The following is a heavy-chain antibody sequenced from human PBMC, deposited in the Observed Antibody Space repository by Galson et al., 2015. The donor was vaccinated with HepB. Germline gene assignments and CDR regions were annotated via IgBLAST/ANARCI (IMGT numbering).Heavy chain of an antibody. J-gene: IGHJ4*02. CDR2: TYYRSTWKN. V-gene: IGHV6-1*01. D-gene: IGHD6-19*01. CDR1: GDSVSSNGAT. Sequence: CAISGDSVSSNGATWNWIRQSPSRGLEWLGRTYYRSTWKNDYAVSMKSRLTINSDTSRNQFSLQLNSVTPEDTAVYYCARQYGSGFDSWGQGTLVTVSS. CDR3: ARQYGSGFDS.